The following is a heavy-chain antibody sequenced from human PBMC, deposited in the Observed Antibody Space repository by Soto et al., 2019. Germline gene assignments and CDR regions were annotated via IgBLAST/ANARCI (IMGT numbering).Heavy chain of an antibody. CDR1: GYSFTSYW. CDR3: ARSGCSGGSRYGYYGMDV. J-gene: IGHJ6*04. CDR2: IDPSDSYT. D-gene: IGHD2-15*01. Sequence: PGESLKISCKGSGYSFTSYWISWVRQMPGRGLEWMGRIDPSDSYTNYSPSFQGHVTISADKSISTAYLQWSSLKASDTAMYYCARSGCSGGSRYGYYGMDVWGKGTTVTVSS. V-gene: IGHV5-10-1*01.